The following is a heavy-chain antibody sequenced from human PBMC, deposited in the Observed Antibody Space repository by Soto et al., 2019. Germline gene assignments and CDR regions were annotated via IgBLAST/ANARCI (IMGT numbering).Heavy chain of an antibody. CDR3: VGTGTTDDF. Sequence: VQLQGSGPGLLKPSQTLSLTCTVSGASVNTGDYYWSYIRQPPGKGLEWLGYIFYSGYTYYNPSLKSRATISLNTSRNQFSLTLTSVTDADTALYYCVGTGTTDDFWGQGTLVTVSS. J-gene: IGHJ1*01. CDR2: IFYSGYT. D-gene: IGHD1-7*01. CDR1: GASVNTGDYY. V-gene: IGHV4-30-4*01.